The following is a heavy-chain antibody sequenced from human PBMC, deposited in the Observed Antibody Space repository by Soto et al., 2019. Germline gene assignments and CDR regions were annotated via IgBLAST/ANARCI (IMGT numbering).Heavy chain of an antibody. CDR1: GYTFTRYT. D-gene: IGHD2-15*01. V-gene: IGHV1-3*01. CDR3: AIGIATGHLDP. CDR2: INPDNGNT. Sequence: QVQLVQSGAEVKKPGASVKISCKASGYTFTRYTINWVPQAPGQRLEWMGWINPDNGNTKSSQKFQDRVIITRDTSASTAYMDLSSLRSEDTVVYYCAIGIATGHLDPWGQGTLVTVSS. J-gene: IGHJ5*02.